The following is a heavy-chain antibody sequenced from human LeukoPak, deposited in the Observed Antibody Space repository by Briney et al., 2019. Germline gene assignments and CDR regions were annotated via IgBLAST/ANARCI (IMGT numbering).Heavy chain of an antibody. Sequence: PSETLSLTCAVSGGSFSGYYWYWIRQPPGKGLEWIGEIDHGESTNYNPSLKSRATLSVDTSKNQFSLKLTSVTAADTAVYYCARGRTYYYDTSGYHPSIYYGMDIWGQGTTVVVSS. V-gene: IGHV4-34*01. J-gene: IGHJ6*02. CDR2: IDHGEST. CDR3: ARGRTYYYDTSGYHPSIYYGMDI. D-gene: IGHD3-22*01. CDR1: GGSFSGYY.